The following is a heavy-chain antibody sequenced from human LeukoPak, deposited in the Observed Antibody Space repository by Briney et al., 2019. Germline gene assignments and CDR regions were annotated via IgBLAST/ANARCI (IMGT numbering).Heavy chain of an antibody. CDR3: ARGSGSPYYYYMDV. D-gene: IGHD3-10*01. V-gene: IGHV1-18*01. CDR2: ISVYNGKT. Sequence: ASVKVSCQASGYMFTSYAIHWVRKAPGQGLEWLGWISVYNGKTDYAEGLQGRVTMTTDRSTNTAFMELRSLRSDDTAIYFCARGSGSPYYYYMDVWGKGTAVTVSS. J-gene: IGHJ6*03. CDR1: GYMFTSYA.